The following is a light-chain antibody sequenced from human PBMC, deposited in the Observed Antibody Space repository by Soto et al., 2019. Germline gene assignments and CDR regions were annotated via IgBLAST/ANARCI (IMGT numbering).Light chain of an antibody. Sequence: DIQITHSPSSLSASVGDRVTITCRASQSISSYLHWYQQKPGKAPKLLIYAASNLQSGVPSRFSGSGSGTEFTLTISSLQPDDFATYYCQQYDSFSVTFGQGTKVDIK. J-gene: IGKJ1*01. CDR3: QQYDSFSVT. CDR1: QSISSY. V-gene: IGKV1-39*01. CDR2: AAS.